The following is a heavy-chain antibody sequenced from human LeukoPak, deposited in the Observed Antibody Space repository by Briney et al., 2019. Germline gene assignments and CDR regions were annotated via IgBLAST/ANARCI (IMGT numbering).Heavy chain of an antibody. CDR3: ARSIRSWFDP. V-gene: IGHV4-59*01. D-gene: IGHD6-6*01. CDR2: IYYSGST. J-gene: IGHJ5*02. Sequence: SETLSLTCTVSGGSISSYYWSWIRQPPGKGLEWIGYIYYSGSTNYNPSLKSRVTVSVDTSKNQFSLKLSSVTAADTAVYYCARSIRSWFDPWGQGTLVTVSS. CDR1: GGSISSYY.